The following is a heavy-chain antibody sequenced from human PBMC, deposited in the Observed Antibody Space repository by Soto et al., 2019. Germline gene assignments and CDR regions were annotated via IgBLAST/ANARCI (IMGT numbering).Heavy chain of an antibody. CDR3: GRDDYGIFPY. V-gene: IGHV1-2*02. D-gene: IGHD3-10*01. CDR1: GYSISAYY. Sequence: QEQLVQSGTEVKKPGASVKVSCQASGYSISAYYIHWVRQAPGQGLEWMGWIDPKNGGTVTAQKCQGRLTMTRDTSISTVYMDLSVLTSDDTALYYCGRDDYGIFPYWGQGSLVTVSS. CDR2: IDPKNGGT. J-gene: IGHJ4*02.